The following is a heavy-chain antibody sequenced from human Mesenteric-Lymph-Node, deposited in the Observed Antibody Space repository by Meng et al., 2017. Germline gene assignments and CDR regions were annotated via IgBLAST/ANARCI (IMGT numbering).Heavy chain of an antibody. J-gene: IGHJ4*02. CDR3: ARFPTYYYDSSGYSTG. Sequence: SETLSLTCAVSSGSISSSNWWSWVRQPPGKGLEWIGEISQSGTTYYNPSLKSRVTISVDTSKNQFSLKLSSVTAADTAVYYCARFPTYYYDSSGYSTGWGQGTLVTGAS. CDR1: SGSISSSNW. CDR2: ISQSGTT. V-gene: IGHV4-4*02. D-gene: IGHD3-22*01.